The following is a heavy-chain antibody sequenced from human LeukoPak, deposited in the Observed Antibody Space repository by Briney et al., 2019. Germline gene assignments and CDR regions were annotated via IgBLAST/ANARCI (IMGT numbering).Heavy chain of an antibody. CDR1: GFTFSSYS. V-gene: IGHV3-21*01. CDR3: ARDPANYCSGGSCYSLDY. CDR2: ISSSSYI. J-gene: IGHJ4*02. D-gene: IGHD2-15*01. Sequence: GGPLRLSCAASGFTFSSYSMNWVRQAPGKGLEWVSSISSSSYIYYADSVKGRFTIPRDNAKNSLYLQMNSLRAEGTAVYYCARDPANYCSGGSCYSLDYWGQGTLVTVSS.